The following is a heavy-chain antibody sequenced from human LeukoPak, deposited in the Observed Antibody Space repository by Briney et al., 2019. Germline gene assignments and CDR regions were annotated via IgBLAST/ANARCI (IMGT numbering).Heavy chain of an antibody. CDR2: ISWNSGSI. CDR3: ARSAPPKQLVPARY. V-gene: IGHV3-9*01. D-gene: IGHD6-13*01. J-gene: IGHJ4*02. CDR1: GFTFDDYA. Sequence: GGSLRLSCAASGFTFDDYAMHWVRQAPGKGLEWVSGISWNSGSIGYADSVKGRFTISRDNAKNSLYLQMNSLRAEDTAVYYCARSAPPKQLVPARYWGQGTLVTVSS.